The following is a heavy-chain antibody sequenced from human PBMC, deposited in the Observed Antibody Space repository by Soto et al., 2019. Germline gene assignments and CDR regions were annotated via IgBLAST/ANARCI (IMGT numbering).Heavy chain of an antibody. D-gene: IGHD1-26*01. Sequence: QVQLVQSGAEVKKPGASVKVSCKASGYTFTSYGIIWVRQAPGQGLEWMGWISGYNVNTKYAQKLQGRVTMTTVTSTSTAYMELRSLRSGDTVVYYCARDLGGQIVDYWGQGTLVTVSS. J-gene: IGHJ4*02. V-gene: IGHV1-18*01. CDR1: GYTFTSYG. CDR3: ARDLGGQIVDY. CDR2: ISGYNVNT.